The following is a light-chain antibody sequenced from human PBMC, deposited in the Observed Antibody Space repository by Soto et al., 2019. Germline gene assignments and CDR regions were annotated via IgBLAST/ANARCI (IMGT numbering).Light chain of an antibody. J-gene: IGLJ2*01. CDR2: DVN. V-gene: IGLV2-14*03. CDR3: TSWTTSTTMI. CDR1: SSDIGAYNY. Sequence: QSALTQPASVSGSPGQSITISCTGTSSDIGAYNYVYWYQQHPGKAPKLMIYDVNIRPSGVSNRFSGSKSGNTASLTISGLQAEDEADYYCTSWTTSTTMIFGGGTKVTVL.